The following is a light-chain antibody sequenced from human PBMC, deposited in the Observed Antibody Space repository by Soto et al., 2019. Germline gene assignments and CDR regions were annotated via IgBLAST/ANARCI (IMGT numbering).Light chain of an antibody. CDR3: QQYDTYPLT. J-gene: IGKJ4*02. Sequence: DIQMTQSPSTLSASVGDRVTITCRASQAISSWLAWYQQKPGKAPNLLIYKAFNLAGGVPSRFSVSGPGTEFTLTISSLQPDDCATYYCQQYDTYPLTFGGGTKVDIK. V-gene: IGKV1-5*03. CDR1: QAISSW. CDR2: KAF.